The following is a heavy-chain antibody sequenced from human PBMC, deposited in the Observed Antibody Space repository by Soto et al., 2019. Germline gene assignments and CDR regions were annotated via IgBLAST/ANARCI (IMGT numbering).Heavy chain of an antibody. CDR2: ISAYNGNT. CDR1: GYTFTSYG. V-gene: IGHV1-18*04. D-gene: IGHD6-19*01. J-gene: IGHJ4*02. CDR3: ARRIAVAGTFPFDY. Sequence: GXAVKVSCKASGYTFTSYGGSLVRQAPGQGLEWMGWISAYNGNTNYEQKLQGRVTMTTDTSTSTAYMELRSLRSDDTAVYYCARRIAVAGTFPFDYSGQGTLVTVSS.